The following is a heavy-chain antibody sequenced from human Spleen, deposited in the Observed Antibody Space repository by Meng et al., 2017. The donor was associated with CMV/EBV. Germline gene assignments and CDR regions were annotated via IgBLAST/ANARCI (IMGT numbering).Heavy chain of an antibody. Sequence: ASVKVSCKTSGYIFSGYYIQWVRQAPGQGLEWVGWINPNSGGTNHAQKFQGRVAVTSDTSIRTAYMELTSLRSDDTAVYFCARDRGITAIQLDAFDVWGQGTLVTVSS. J-gene: IGHJ3*01. V-gene: IGHV1-2*02. D-gene: IGHD2-21*02. CDR2: INPNSGGT. CDR1: GYIFSGYY. CDR3: ARDRGITAIQLDAFDV.